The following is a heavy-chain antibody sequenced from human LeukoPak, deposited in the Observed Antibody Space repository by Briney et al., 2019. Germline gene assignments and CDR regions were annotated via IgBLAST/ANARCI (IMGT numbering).Heavy chain of an antibody. D-gene: IGHD2-2*01. Sequence: ASVKVSCKASGYTFTGYYMHWARQAPGQGLEWMGWINPNSGGTNYAQKFQGRVTMTRDTSISTAYMELSRLRSDDTAVYYCARGFVGSAANFDYWGQGTLVTVSS. CDR1: GYTFTGYY. V-gene: IGHV1-2*02. CDR3: ARGFVGSAANFDY. CDR2: INPNSGGT. J-gene: IGHJ4*02.